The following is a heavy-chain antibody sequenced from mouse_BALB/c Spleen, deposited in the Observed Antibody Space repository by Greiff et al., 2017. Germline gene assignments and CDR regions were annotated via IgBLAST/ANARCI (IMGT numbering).Heavy chain of an antibody. Sequence: VQLQQSGAELVRPGTSVKVSCKASGYAFTNYLIEWVKQRPGQGLEWIGVINPGSGGTNYNEKFKGKATLTADKSSSTAYMQLSSLTSDDSAVYFCARSGYDYSYAMDYWGQGTSVTVSS. V-gene: IGHV1-54*01. CDR3: ARSGYDYSYAMDY. J-gene: IGHJ4*01. D-gene: IGHD2-4*01. CDR1: GYAFTNYL. CDR2: INPGSGGT.